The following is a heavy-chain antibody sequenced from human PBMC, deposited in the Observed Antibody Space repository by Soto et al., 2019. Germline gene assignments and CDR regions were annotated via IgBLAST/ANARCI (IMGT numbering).Heavy chain of an antibody. CDR3: AREGNSSGWYVYNY. J-gene: IGHJ4*02. CDR2: IIPILGIA. V-gene: IGHV1-69*04. Sequence: EASVKVSCKASGGTFSSYTISWVRQAPGQGLEWMGRIIPILGIANYAQKFQGRVTITADKSTSTAYMELSSLRSEDTAVYYCAREGNSSGWYVYNYWGQGTLVTVSS. CDR1: GGTFSSYT. D-gene: IGHD6-19*01.